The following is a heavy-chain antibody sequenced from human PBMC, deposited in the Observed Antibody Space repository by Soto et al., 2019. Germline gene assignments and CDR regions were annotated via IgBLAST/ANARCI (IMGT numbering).Heavy chain of an antibody. CDR2: IYYSGST. D-gene: IGHD1-26*01. J-gene: IGHJ4*02. Sequence: QVQLQESGPGLVKPSQTLSLTCTVSGGSISSGGYYWSWIRQHPGKGLEWIGYIYYSGSTYYNPSRKRRDTISVDTSKNQFSLKLSSVTAADTAVYYCARSAGIVGATDYFDSWGQGTLVTVSS. V-gene: IGHV4-31*03. CDR1: GGSISSGGYY. CDR3: ARSAGIVGATDYFDS.